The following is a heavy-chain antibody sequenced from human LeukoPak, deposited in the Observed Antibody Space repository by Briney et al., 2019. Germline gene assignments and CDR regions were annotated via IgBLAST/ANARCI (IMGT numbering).Heavy chain of an antibody. Sequence: SQTLSLTCAISGDSVSSNSSAWNWIRQSPSRGLEWLGRTYYRSKWFNDYAVSVKSRMTINPDTSRNQFYLQLKSVTPEDTAVYYCARGDCSGGICWSDSAFDIWGQGTTVTVSS. CDR2: TYYRSKWFN. CDR1: GDSVSSNSSA. D-gene: IGHD2-15*01. J-gene: IGHJ3*02. V-gene: IGHV6-1*01. CDR3: ARGDCSGGICWSDSAFDI.